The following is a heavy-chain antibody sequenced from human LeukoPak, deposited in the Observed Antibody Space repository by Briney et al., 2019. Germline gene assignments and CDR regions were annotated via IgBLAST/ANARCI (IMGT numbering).Heavy chain of an antibody. CDR1: GFTVSSNY. CDR2: IYSGGST. CDR3: ARDPERYRPPYYYYGMDV. D-gene: IGHD5-12*01. Sequence: TGGSLRLSCAASGFTVSSNYMSWVRQAPGKGLEWVSVIYSGGSTYYADSVKGRFTISRDNSKNTLYLQMNSLRAEDTAVYYCARDPERYRPPYYYYGMDVWGQGTTVTVSS. J-gene: IGHJ6*02. V-gene: IGHV3-66*01.